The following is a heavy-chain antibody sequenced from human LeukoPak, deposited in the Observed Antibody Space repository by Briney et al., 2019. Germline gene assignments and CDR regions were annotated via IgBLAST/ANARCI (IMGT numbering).Heavy chain of an antibody. CDR3: ASSDCSGGSCYPFDY. D-gene: IGHD2-15*01. V-gene: IGHV1-69*02. CDR1: GGTFSSYT. J-gene: IGHJ4*02. Sequence: SVKVSCKASGGTFSSYTISWVRQAPGQGLEWMGRIIPILGIANYAQKFQGRVTITADKSTSTAYMELSSLRSEETAVYYCASSDCSGGSCYPFDYWGQGTLVTVSS. CDR2: IIPILGIA.